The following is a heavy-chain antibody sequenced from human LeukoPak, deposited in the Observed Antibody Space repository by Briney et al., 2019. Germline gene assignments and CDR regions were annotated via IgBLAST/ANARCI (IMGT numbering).Heavy chain of an antibody. CDR1: GYTFTDYY. CDR2: INPNSGGT. Sequence: ASVKVSCKASGYTFTDYYMHWVRQAPGQGLEWMGWINPNSGGTNYAQKFYARVTMTRDTSISTAYMELSRLRSEDTAVYYCARRYDKNAFDIWGQGTMVTVSS. V-gene: IGHV1-2*02. J-gene: IGHJ3*02. D-gene: IGHD3-10*01. CDR3: ARRYDKNAFDI.